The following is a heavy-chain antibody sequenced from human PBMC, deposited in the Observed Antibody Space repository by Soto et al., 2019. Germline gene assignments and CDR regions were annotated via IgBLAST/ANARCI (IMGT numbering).Heavy chain of an antibody. CDR3: ARDGHSSSWPFDY. V-gene: IGHV4-4*02. J-gene: IGHJ4*02. CDR2: IYHSGST. CDR1: GGSISSSNW. Sequence: SETLSLTCAVSGGSISSSNWWSWVRQPPGKGLEWIGEIYHSGSTNYNPSLKSRVTISVDKSKNQFSLKLSSVTAADTAVYYCARDGHSSSWPFDYWGQGTLVTVSS. D-gene: IGHD6-13*01.